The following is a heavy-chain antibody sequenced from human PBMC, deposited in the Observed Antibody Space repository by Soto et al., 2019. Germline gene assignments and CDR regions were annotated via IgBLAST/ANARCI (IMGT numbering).Heavy chain of an antibody. CDR1: GFTFSHYA. Sequence: QVQLVESGGGVVQPGRSLRLSCAASGFTFSHYAMHWVRQAPGKGLEWVALMSYDGSNEYYADSVKGRFTISRDNSKNALYLPMNSLRAEDTAVYYCAKDGSHNFAYWGQGTLVTVSS. D-gene: IGHD1-26*01. V-gene: IGHV3-30*18. CDR2: MSYDGSNE. J-gene: IGHJ4*02. CDR3: AKDGSHNFAY.